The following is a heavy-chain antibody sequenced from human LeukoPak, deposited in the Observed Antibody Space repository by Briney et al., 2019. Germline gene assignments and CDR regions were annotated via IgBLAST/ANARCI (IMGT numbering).Heavy chain of an antibody. J-gene: IGHJ4*02. CDR3: ARGRYGSGAPFDY. D-gene: IGHD3-10*01. V-gene: IGHV1-69*05. CDR2: IIPIFGTA. CDR1: GGTISSYA. Sequence: SVKVSCKASGGTISSYAISWVRQAPGQELEWMGGIIPIFGTANYAQKFQGRVTITTDESTSTAYMELSSLRSEDTAVYYCARGRYGSGAPFDYWGQGTLVTVSS.